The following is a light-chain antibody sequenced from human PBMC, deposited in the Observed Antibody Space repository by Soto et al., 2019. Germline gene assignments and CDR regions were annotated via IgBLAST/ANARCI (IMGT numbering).Light chain of an antibody. J-gene: IGLJ1*01. CDR3: MSYTTTSSFV. CDR1: RSDIGTYNY. CDR2: DVS. V-gene: IGLV2-14*03. Sequence: QSALTQPASMSGSPGQSITISCTGTRSDIGTYNYLSWHQQHPGKAPRLVISDVSNRPSGVSNRFSGSKSGNTASLTITGLQSEDEADYYCMSYTTTSSFVFGSGTKVTVL.